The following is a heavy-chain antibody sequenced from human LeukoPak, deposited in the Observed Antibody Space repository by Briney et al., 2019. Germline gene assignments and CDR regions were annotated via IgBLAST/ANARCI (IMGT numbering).Heavy chain of an antibody. Sequence: ASVKVSCKVSGYTLTELSMHWVRQAPGKGLEWMGGFDPEDGETIYAQKFQGRVTMTEDTSTDTACMDLSSLRSEDTAVYYCASLVGATGAFDIWGQGTMVTVSS. V-gene: IGHV1-24*01. CDR2: FDPEDGET. D-gene: IGHD1-26*01. CDR1: GYTLTELS. J-gene: IGHJ3*02. CDR3: ASLVGATGAFDI.